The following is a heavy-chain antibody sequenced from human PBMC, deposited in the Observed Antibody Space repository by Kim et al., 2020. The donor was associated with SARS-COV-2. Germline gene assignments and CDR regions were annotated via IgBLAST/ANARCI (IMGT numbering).Heavy chain of an antibody. CDR1: GGSISSSTYY. D-gene: IGHD4-17*01. J-gene: IGHJ4*01. CDR2: IYHSGNT. Sequence: SETLSLTCTVSGGSISSSTYYWGWIRQPPGKGLEWIGSIYHSGNTYYNPSLKSRVTISGDPAKNQVSLKLSSVTAADTAIYYCASDDYGDFEFDYWVHGALVTVAS. V-gene: IGHV4-39*02. CDR3: ASDDYGDFEFDY.